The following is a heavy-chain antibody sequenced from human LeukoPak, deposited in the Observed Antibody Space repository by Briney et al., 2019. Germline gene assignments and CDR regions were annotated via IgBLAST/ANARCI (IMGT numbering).Heavy chain of an antibody. V-gene: IGHV4-61*01. Sequence: SETLSLNCTVSGGSVSSGSYYWSWIRQPPGKGLEWNGYIYYSGSTNYNPSLKSRVTISVDTSKNQFSLKLSSVTAADTAVYYCAREPPYYGMDVWGQGTTVTVSS. CDR2: IYYSGST. CDR1: GGSVSSGSYY. J-gene: IGHJ6*02. CDR3: AREPPYYGMDV.